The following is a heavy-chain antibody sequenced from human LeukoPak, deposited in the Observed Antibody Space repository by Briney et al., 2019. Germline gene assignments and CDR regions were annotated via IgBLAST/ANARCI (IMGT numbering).Heavy chain of an antibody. CDR1: GFIFSSYG. V-gene: IGHV3-23*01. J-gene: IGHJ4*02. CDR3: AKGGKWDVTPFDY. D-gene: IGHD1-26*01. Sequence: GGSLRLSCAASGFIFSSYGMSWVRQAPGKGPEWVSSITGGGGITYYADSVKGRFTISRDNSKNTLYLQVNSLRAEDTAVYYCAKGGKWDVTPFDYWGQGTLVTVSS. CDR2: ITGGGGIT.